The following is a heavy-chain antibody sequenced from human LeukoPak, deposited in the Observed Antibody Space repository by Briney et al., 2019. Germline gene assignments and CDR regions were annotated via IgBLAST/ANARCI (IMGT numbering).Heavy chain of an antibody. CDR3: ARGTYYYEF. CDR2: MNQFGTEI. V-gene: IGHV3-7*04. D-gene: IGHD3/OR15-3a*01. Sequence: SGGSLRLSCAASKFTFSDYYMTWVRQAPGKGPEWVAYMNQFGTEIKYLDSVKGRFTIYRDNAKNSLYLWMTSLTADDTAVYYCARGTYYYEFWGQGTLVIVSS. J-gene: IGHJ4*02. CDR1: KFTFSDYY.